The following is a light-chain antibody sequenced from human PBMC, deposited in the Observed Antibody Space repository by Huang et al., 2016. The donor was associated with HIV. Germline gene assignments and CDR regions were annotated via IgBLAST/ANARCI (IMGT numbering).Light chain of an antibody. Sequence: EIVMTQSPATLSVSPGERATLSCRASQTVNSHLAWYQHKPGQAPRLLIYGASTRATGVPARFSGSGSGTKFTLTISSLQSEDFAVYYCQQYNNWLAFGQGTKVEIK. V-gene: IGKV3-15*01. J-gene: IGKJ1*01. CDR3: QQYNNWLA. CDR1: QTVNSH. CDR2: GAS.